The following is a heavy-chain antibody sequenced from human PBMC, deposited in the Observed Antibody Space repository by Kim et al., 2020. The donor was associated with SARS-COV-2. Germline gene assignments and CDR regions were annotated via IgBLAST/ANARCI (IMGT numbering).Heavy chain of an antibody. D-gene: IGHD2-8*01. CDR2: IYYSGST. J-gene: IGHJ5*02. CDR1: GGSISSSSYY. V-gene: IGHV4-39*01. CDR3: ARQVLAVNPGLWFDP. Sequence: SETLSLTCTVSGGSISSSSYYWGWIRQPPGKGLEWIGSIYYSGSTYYNPSLKSRVTISVDTSKNQFSLKLSSVTAADTAVYYCARQVLAVNPGLWFDPWGQGTLVTVSS.